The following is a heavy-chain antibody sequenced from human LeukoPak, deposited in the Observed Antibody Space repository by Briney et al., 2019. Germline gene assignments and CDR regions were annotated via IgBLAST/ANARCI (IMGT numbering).Heavy chain of an antibody. J-gene: IGHJ4*02. CDR1: GFTVSSKY. CDR2: IYSGGNT. D-gene: IGHD6-6*01. CDR3: ARVIMSYSSSSSGFDC. V-gene: IGHV3-53*01. Sequence: GGSLRLSCAASGFTVSSKYMSWVRQAPGKGLEWVSVIYSGGNTYYADSVKGRFTISRDDSKNTLYLQMNSLRVDDTAVYYCARVIMSYSSSSSGFDCWGQGTLVTVSS.